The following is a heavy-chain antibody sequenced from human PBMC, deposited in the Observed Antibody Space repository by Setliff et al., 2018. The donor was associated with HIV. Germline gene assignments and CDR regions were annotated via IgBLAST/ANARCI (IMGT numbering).Heavy chain of an antibody. CDR1: GFTFSDHY. Sequence: PGESLRLSCAASGFTFSDHYMDWVRQAPGKGLEWVGRIRNKANTYTTEYAASVKGRFIISRDDSKNTLYLEMNSLKTEDTAVYYCARGTARDLWSGYFGNWGQGVLVTVSS. CDR3: ARGTARDLWSGYFGN. D-gene: IGHD3-3*01. V-gene: IGHV3-72*01. CDR2: IRNKANTYTT. J-gene: IGHJ4*02.